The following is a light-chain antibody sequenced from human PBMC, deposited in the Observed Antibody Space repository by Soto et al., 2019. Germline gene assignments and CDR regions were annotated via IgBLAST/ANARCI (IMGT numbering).Light chain of an antibody. CDR3: QKYNSAPPYT. J-gene: IGKJ3*01. V-gene: IGKV1-27*01. CDR1: QGISNF. CDR2: AAS. Sequence: DIKMTQSPSSLSASVGDRVTITCRASQGISNFLAWYQQKPGKVPKLLVYAASTLQSGVPSRFSGSGSGTDFTLTISNLQPEDVATYYCQKYNSAPPYTFGPGTKVDIK.